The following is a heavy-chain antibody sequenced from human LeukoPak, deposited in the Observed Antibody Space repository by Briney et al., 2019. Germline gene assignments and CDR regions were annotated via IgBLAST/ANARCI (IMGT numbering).Heavy chain of an antibody. CDR2: INSDGSST. Sequence: GGSLRLSCAASGFTFSRYWMHWVRQAPGKRPVWVSRINSDGSSTSYADSVTGRFTISRDNAKNTLYLQMNSLRAEDTAVYYCARSGDSSGYYYVWFDPWGQGTLVTVSS. J-gene: IGHJ5*02. V-gene: IGHV3-74*01. CDR1: GFTFSRYW. CDR3: ARSGDSSGYYYVWFDP. D-gene: IGHD3-22*01.